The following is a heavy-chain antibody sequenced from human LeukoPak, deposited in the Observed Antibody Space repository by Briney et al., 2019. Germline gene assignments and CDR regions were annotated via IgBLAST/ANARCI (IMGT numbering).Heavy chain of an antibody. Sequence: PGGSLRLSCAASGFTFSSYWMGWVRRAPGKGLEWVANIKRDGSEKYYGDSVKGRFTVSRDNAMNSLYLQMTSPRAEDTAVYYCARDKEAAVDFWSGYYPLWGQGTLVIVSS. CDR1: GFTFSSYW. CDR3: ARDKEAAVDFWSGYYPL. CDR2: IKRDGSEK. J-gene: IGHJ4*02. D-gene: IGHD3-3*01. V-gene: IGHV3-7*01.